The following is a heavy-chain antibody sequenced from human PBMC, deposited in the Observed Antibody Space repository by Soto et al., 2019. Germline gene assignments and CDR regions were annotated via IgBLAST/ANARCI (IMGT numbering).Heavy chain of an antibody. CDR3: ARVGPIFGVWIGWFDP. CDR1: GGSFSGYY. J-gene: IGHJ5*02. V-gene: IGHV4-34*01. CDR2: INHSGST. Sequence: QVQLQQWGAGLLKPSETLSLTCAVYGGSFSGYYWSWIRQPPGKGLEWIGEINHSGSTNYNPSLKSRVTISVDTSKNQFSLKLSSVTAADTAVYYCARVGPIFGVWIGWFDPWGQGTLVTVSS. D-gene: IGHD3-3*01.